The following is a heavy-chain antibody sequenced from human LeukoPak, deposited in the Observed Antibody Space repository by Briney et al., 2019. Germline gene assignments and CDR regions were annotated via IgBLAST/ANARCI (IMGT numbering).Heavy chain of an antibody. CDR3: AKVADQMAVARHYSD. CDR1: GFTFRSYD. CDR2: ISGSGGST. D-gene: IGHD6-19*01. J-gene: IGHJ4*02. V-gene: IGHV3-23*01. Sequence: GGSLRLSCAVSGFTFRSYDMSWVRQAPGKGLEWVSAISGSGGSTYYADSVKGRFTISRDNSKNTLYLQMNSLRAEDTAVYYCAKVADQMAVARHYSDWGQGALVTVSS.